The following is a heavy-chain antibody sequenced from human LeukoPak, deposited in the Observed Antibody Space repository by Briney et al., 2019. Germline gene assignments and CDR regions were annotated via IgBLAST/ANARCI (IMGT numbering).Heavy chain of an antibody. CDR3: GREGRPGCFDP. CDR2: MNPNSGNT. V-gene: IGHV1-8*01. J-gene: IGHJ5*02. D-gene: IGHD1-14*01. Sequence: ASVKVSCKASGYTFTSYDINWVRQATGQGLEWMGWMNPNSGNTGYAQKFQGRVTMTRNTSISTAYMELSSLRSEDTAVYYCGREGRPGCFDPGGKEPLAPVPS. CDR1: GYTFTSYD.